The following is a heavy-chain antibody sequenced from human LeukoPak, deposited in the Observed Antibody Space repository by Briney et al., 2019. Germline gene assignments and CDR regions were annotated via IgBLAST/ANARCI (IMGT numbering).Heavy chain of an antibody. Sequence: GGSLRLSCAASGFTFSSYSMNWVRQAPGKGLEWVSYISSSSSTIYYADSVKGRFTISRDNAKNSLYLQMHSLRAEDTAVYYCAKDVFYYGSSGYYDYWDQGTLVTVSS. V-gene: IGHV3-48*01. J-gene: IGHJ4*02. CDR1: GFTFSSYS. D-gene: IGHD3-22*01. CDR3: AKDVFYYGSSGYYDY. CDR2: ISSSSSTI.